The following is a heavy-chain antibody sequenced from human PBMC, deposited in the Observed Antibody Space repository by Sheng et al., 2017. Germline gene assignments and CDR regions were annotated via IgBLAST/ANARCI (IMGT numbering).Heavy chain of an antibody. CDR3: ARDQYGSIDY. D-gene: IGHD2-2*01. J-gene: IGHJ4*02. V-gene: IGHV3-30*04. Sequence: QVQLAESGGGVVQPGRSLRLSCAASGFTFSRQAMHWVRQSPGKGLEWVAVLSHDTNDIHYADSVKGRFSISRDNSKSTLYLEMNSLRPEDTAVYYCARDQYGSIDYWGQGTLVTVSS. CDR2: LSHDTNDI. CDR1: GFTFSRQA.